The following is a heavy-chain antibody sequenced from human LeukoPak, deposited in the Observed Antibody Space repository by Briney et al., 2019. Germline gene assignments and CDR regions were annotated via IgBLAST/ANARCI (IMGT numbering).Heavy chain of an antibody. V-gene: IGHV1-69*13. CDR1: GGTFSIYA. CDR3: ARSAYSSSWTFNWFDP. CDR2: IIPIFGTA. D-gene: IGHD6-13*01. Sequence: ASVKVSFKASGGTFSIYAISWVRQAPGQGLEWMGGIIPIFGTANYAQKFQGRVTITADESTSTAYMELSSLRSEDTAVYYCARSAYSSSWTFNWFDPWGQGTLVTVSS. J-gene: IGHJ5*02.